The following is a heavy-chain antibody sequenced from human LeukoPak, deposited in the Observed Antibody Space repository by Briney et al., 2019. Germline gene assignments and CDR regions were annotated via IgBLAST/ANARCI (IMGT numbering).Heavy chain of an antibody. CDR3: ARGMSGSHYDY. Sequence: ASVKVSCKASGYTFSDNYLHWVRQAPGQGLEWMGWINPKSGGTEYAQKFQGRVTMTRDTSISTAYMELSSLISDDTAVYYCARGMSGSHYDYWGQGTLVTVSS. D-gene: IGHD3-10*02. J-gene: IGHJ4*02. V-gene: IGHV1-2*02. CDR1: GYTFSDNY. CDR2: INPKSGGT.